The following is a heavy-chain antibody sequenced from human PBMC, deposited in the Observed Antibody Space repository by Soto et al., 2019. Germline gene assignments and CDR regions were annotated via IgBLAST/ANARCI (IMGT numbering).Heavy chain of an antibody. J-gene: IGHJ4*02. D-gene: IGHD6-13*01. CDR2: INAGGGYT. V-gene: IGHV1-46*01. CDR1: GYIFTNYY. CDR3: AGSIAAAHGSVDY. Sequence: ASVKVSCKASGYIFTNYYIHWVRQAPGQGLEWMGTINAGGGYTTYAQRFQGRVTMTRDTSTSTISMEMSSLRYEDTAVYYCAGSIAAAHGSVDYWGQGTLVTLSS.